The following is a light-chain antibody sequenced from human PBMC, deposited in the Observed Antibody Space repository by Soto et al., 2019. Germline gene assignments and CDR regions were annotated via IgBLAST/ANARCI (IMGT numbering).Light chain of an antibody. CDR1: STDFVSYNR. V-gene: IGLV2-18*01. Sequence: LTQPPSMSVSPGQSVTISLTGTSTDFVSYNRVSWYQQPPGTAPKLIIYEASNRPSGVPDRFSGSKSGNTASLTISGLQAAEEVDYYCSLYTSETNYVFGTGTKVTVL. CDR2: EAS. J-gene: IGLJ1*01. CDR3: SLYTSETNYV.